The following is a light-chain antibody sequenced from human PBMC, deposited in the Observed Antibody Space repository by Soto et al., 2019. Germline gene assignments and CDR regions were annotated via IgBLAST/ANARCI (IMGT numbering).Light chain of an antibody. CDR2: KAS. CDR1: QNIGDW. Sequence: DVQMTQSPSTLSASVGDRVTITCRASQNIGDWLAWFQQKPGRAPKLLIYKASNSESGVPSTFSGSASGTEFTLTISSLQPADFATYYCQQYYDYSWTFGQGTKVDIK. CDR3: QQYYDYSWT. V-gene: IGKV1-5*03. J-gene: IGKJ1*01.